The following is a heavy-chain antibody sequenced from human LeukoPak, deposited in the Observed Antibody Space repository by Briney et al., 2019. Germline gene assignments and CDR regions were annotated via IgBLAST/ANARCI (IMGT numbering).Heavy chain of an antibody. D-gene: IGHD6-13*01. J-gene: IGHJ3*02. CDR1: GFTFSSYA. CDR3: AKDTSSSWYEMSAFDI. CDR2: ISGSGGST. Sequence: GGSLRLSCAASGFTFSSYAMSWVRQAPGKGLEWVSAISGSGGSTYYADSVKGRFTISRDNSKNTLYLQMNSLRAEDTAVYYCAKDTSSSWYEMSAFDIWGQGTMVTVSS. V-gene: IGHV3-23*01.